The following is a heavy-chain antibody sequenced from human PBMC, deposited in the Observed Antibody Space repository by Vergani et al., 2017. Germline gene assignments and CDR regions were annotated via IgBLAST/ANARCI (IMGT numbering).Heavy chain of an antibody. Sequence: QVQLTESGPGVVRPSQTLSLTCSVSGDSISNGPYYWTWIRQPAGKGLDWLGRIHISGSTDYKPSLQSGVIISVDSSKNQFSLRVTSVTAADTAIYYCARGQTRSHYCSDSIWFDPLVPGALLSDSP. CDR1: GDSISNGPYY. CDR3: ARGQTRSHYCSDSIWFDP. J-gene: IGHJ5*02. V-gene: IGHV4-61*02. D-gene: IGHD3-10*01. CDR2: IHISGST.